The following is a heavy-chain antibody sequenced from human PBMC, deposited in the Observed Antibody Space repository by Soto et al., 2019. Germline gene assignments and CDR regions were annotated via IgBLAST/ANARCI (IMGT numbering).Heavy chain of an antibody. Sequence: QVQLVQSGAEVKKPGSSVKVSCKASGGTFSSYAISWVRQAPGQGLEWMGGIITIFGTANYAQKFQGRVTITADKSTSTAYMELSSLRSEDKAVYYCARGSYYYDSSGYYRPYYYYYGMDVWGQGTTVTVSS. V-gene: IGHV1-69*06. D-gene: IGHD3-22*01. CDR2: IITIFGTA. J-gene: IGHJ6*02. CDR1: GGTFSSYA. CDR3: ARGSYYYDSSGYYRPYYYYYGMDV.